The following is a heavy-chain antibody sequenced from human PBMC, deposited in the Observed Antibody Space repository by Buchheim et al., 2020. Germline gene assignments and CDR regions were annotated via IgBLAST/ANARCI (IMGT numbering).Heavy chain of an antibody. D-gene: IGHD3-22*01. CDR1: GYTFTSYA. CDR2: INAGNGNT. V-gene: IGHV1-3*01. Sequence: QVQLVQSGAEVKKPGASVKVSCKASGYTFTSYAMHWVRQAPGQRLEWMGWINAGNGNTKYSQKFQGRVTITRDTSASTAYMELSSLRSEDTAVYYCARGTYYYDSSGYYPTGSFDYWGQGTL. CDR3: ARGTYYYDSSGYYPTGSFDY. J-gene: IGHJ4*02.